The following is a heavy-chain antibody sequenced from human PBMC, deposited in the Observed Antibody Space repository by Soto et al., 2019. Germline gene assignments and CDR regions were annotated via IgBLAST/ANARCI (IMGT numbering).Heavy chain of an antibody. Sequence: GEPLKISCKGSGYSFTSYWISWVRQMPGKGLEWMGRIDPSDSYTNYSPSFQGHVTISADKSISTAYLQWSSLKASDTAMYYCARDRSIAAAVYYYYGMDVWGKGTTVTVS. J-gene: IGHJ6*04. V-gene: IGHV5-10-1*01. CDR1: GYSFTSYW. CDR2: IDPSDSYT. D-gene: IGHD6-13*01. CDR3: ARDRSIAAAVYYYYGMDV.